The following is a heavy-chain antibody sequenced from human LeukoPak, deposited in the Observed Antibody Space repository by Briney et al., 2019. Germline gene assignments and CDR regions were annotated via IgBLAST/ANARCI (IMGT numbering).Heavy chain of an antibody. D-gene: IGHD3-10*01. Sequence: SETLSLTCTVSGGSISSSSYYWGWIRQPPGKGLEWIGSIYYSGSTYYNPSLKSRVTMSVDTSKNQFSLKLSSVTAADTAVYYCARDTYYYGSGSSLDYWGQGTLVTVSS. CDR1: GGSISSSSYY. CDR2: IYYSGST. J-gene: IGHJ4*02. V-gene: IGHV4-39*07. CDR3: ARDTYYYGSGSSLDY.